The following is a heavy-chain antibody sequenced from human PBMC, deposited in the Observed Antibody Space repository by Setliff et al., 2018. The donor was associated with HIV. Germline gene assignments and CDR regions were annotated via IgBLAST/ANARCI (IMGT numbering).Heavy chain of an antibody. CDR3: ATCRHRPSNWFDP. Sequence: SETLSLTCTVSGGSVSSPGYYWGWIRQPPGKGLEWIGSVYNSGITFKNPSLKSRVTISVDRSGNQFSLRLTSVTAADTAVYYCATCRHRPSNWFDPWGQGALVTVSS. J-gene: IGHJ5*02. CDR1: GGSVSSPGYY. V-gene: IGHV4-39*07. CDR2: VYNSGIT.